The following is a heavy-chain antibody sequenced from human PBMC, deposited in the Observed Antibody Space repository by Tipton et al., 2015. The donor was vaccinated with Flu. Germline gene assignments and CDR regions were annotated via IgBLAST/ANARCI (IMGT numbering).Heavy chain of an antibody. CDR1: GFTFSSYE. Sequence: SLRLSCTTSGFTFSSYEMNWVRQAPGKGLEWVSYITPSGGAKYYADSVKGRFTISRDNAKNSPYLHMKSLRAEDTAVYYCARGFIRLCDYWGQGTLVTVSS. CDR2: ITPSGGAK. CDR3: ARGFIRLCDY. V-gene: IGHV3-48*03. D-gene: IGHD3-16*01. J-gene: IGHJ4*02.